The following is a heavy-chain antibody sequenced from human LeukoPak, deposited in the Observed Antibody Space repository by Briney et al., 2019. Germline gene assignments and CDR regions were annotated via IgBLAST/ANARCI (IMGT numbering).Heavy chain of an antibody. J-gene: IGHJ4*02. Sequence: SETLSLTCTVSGDSISSGSYYWSWIRQPGGKGLEWIERIYTSGSTNYNPSLKSRVTISVDTSKNQFSLKLSSVTAADTAVYYRAREEYYSDNSGYYPDFWGQGTLVTVSS. V-gene: IGHV4-61*02. D-gene: IGHD3-22*01. CDR3: AREEYYSDNSGYYPDF. CDR1: GDSISSGSYY. CDR2: IYTSGST.